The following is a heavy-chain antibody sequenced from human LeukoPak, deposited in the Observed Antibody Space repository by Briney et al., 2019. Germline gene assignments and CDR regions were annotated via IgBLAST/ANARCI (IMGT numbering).Heavy chain of an antibody. Sequence: SEALSLTCTVSGGSISSSSYYWSWIRQPPGKGLEWIGSIYYSGSTYYNPSLKSRVTISVDTSKNQFSLKLSSVTAADTAVYYCARHYYGSGSYYNDYWGQGTLVTVSS. CDR2: IYYSGST. CDR3: ARHYYGSGSYYNDY. D-gene: IGHD3-10*01. J-gene: IGHJ4*02. CDR1: GGSISSSSYY. V-gene: IGHV4-39*01.